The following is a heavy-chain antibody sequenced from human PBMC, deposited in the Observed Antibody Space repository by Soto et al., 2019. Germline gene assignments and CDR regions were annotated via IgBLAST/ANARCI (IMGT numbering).Heavy chain of an antibody. CDR1: VDSVSSNSAA. V-gene: IGHV6-1*01. Sequence: SQTLSLTCAISVDSVSSNSAAWNWIRQSPSRGLEWLGRTYYRSKWYNDYAVSVKSRITINPDTYKNQFSLQLNSVTPEDTAVYYCARTKIVVPAAITTGPDLRGKGTKGTVSS. J-gene: IGHJ6*04. CDR2: TYYRSKWYN. D-gene: IGHD2-2*01. CDR3: ARTKIVVPAAITTGPDL.